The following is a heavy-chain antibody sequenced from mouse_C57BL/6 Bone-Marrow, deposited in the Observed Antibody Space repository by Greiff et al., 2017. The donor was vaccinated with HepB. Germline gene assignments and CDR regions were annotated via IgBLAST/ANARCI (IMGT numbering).Heavy chain of an antibody. J-gene: IGHJ3*01. V-gene: IGHV1-42*01. D-gene: IGHD2-2*01. Sequence: EVKLQQSGPELVKPGASVKISCKASGYSFTGYYMNWVKQSPEKSLEWIGEINPSTGGTTYNQKFKAKATLTVDKSSSTAYMQLKSLTSEDSAVYYCANLYYGYDEGFAYWGQGTLVTVSA. CDR3: ANLYYGYDEGFAY. CDR1: GYSFTGYY. CDR2: INPSTGGT.